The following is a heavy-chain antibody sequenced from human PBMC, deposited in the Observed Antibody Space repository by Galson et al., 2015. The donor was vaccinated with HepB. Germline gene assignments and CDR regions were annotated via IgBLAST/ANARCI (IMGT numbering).Heavy chain of an antibody. CDR1: GYTFTSYD. V-gene: IGHV1-8*01. J-gene: IGHJ5*02. CDR3: ARGGIIRWRSPHWFDP. Sequence: SVKVSCKASGYTFTSYDINWVRQATGQGLEWMGWMNPNSGNTGYAQKFQGRVTMTRNTSISTAYMELSSLRSEDTAVYYCARGGIIRWRSPHWFDPWGQGTLVTVSS. CDR2: MNPNSGNT. D-gene: IGHD1-14*01.